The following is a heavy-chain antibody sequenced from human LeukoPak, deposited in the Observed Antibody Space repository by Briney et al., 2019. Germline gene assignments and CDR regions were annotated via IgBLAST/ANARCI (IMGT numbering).Heavy chain of an antibody. D-gene: IGHD3-22*01. V-gene: IGHV1-18*01. CDR2: ISAYNGNT. CDR1: GYTFTSYG. Sequence: ASVKVSCKASGYTFTSYGISWVRQAPGQGLEWMGWISAYNGNTNYAQKLQGRVTMTTDTSTSTAYMELRSLRSDDTDVYYCARETSSGYYDSSGSNYYYYGMDVWGQGTTVTVSS. CDR3: ARETSSGYYDSSGSNYYYYGMDV. J-gene: IGHJ6*02.